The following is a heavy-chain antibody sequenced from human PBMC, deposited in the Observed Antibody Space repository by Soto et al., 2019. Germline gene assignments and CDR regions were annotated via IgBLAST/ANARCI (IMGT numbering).Heavy chain of an antibody. Sequence: ASVKVSCKASGYTFTGYYMHWVRQAPGQGLEWMGWINPNSGGTNYAQKFQGRVTMTRDTSISTAYMELSGLRSDDTAVYYCARSPSIAARTNWFDPWGQGTLVTVSS. CDR1: GYTFTGYY. D-gene: IGHD6-6*01. J-gene: IGHJ5*02. CDR3: ARSPSIAARTNWFDP. CDR2: INPNSGGT. V-gene: IGHV1-2*02.